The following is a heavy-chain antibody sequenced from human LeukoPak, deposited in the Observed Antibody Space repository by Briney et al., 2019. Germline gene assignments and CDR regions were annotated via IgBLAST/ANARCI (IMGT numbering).Heavy chain of an antibody. Sequence: PGGSLRLSCAASGFTFSTYWMHWVRQAPGKGLVWVSRIYNDESSINYADSVKGRFTISRDNSKNTLYLQMNSLRPEDTAVYYCARCTASCYANAFDVWGQGTLLTVSS. CDR2: IYNDESSI. CDR1: GFTFSTYW. V-gene: IGHV3-74*01. J-gene: IGHJ3*01. CDR3: ARCTASCYANAFDV. D-gene: IGHD2-2*01.